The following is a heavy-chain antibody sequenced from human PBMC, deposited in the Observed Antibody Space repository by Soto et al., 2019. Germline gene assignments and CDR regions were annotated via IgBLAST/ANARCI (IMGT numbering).Heavy chain of an antibody. J-gene: IGHJ4*02. CDR2: TSYDGSNK. D-gene: IGHD3-16*01. CDR3: ARWGTTGGLDV. CDR1: GFPFRSYV. V-gene: IGHV3-30*19. Sequence: QVQLVESGGGVVQPGTSLRLSCVGSGFPFRSYVIHWVRQAPGKGLEWVALTSYDGSNKYYDDSVKGRFTISRDNSRNTVDLQMASLRLEDTALYYCARWGTTGGLDVWGQGTLVSVSS.